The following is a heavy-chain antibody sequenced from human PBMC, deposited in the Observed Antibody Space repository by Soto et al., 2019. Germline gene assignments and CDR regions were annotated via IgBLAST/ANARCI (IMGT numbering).Heavy chain of an antibody. J-gene: IGHJ2*01. CDR1: EFIFSDYG. Sequence: EVQMLESGGGLARPGGSLRLSCVGSEFIFSDYGMTWVRQAPGKGLEWVATISASGGNREYRDSLKGRFTISRDNSKNTLYLQLNGLTADDTAVYYCAKVAGGLGYFDLWGRGILVTLSS. CDR2: ISASGGNR. V-gene: IGHV3-23*01. CDR3: AKVAGGLGYFDL. D-gene: IGHD7-27*01.